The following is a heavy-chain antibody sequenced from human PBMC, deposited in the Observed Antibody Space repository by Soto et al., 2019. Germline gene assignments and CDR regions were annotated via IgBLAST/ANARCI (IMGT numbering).Heavy chain of an antibody. CDR1: GYTFTSYD. J-gene: IGHJ4*02. CDR2: MNPNSGNT. V-gene: IGHV1-8*01. CDR3: AREGGYSYGFDY. Sequence: ASVKVSCKASGYTFTSYDINWVRQATGQGLEWMGWMNPNSGNTGYAQKFQGRVTMSRNTSISTAYMELSSLRSEDTAVYYCAREGGYSYGFDYWGQGTLVTGSS. D-gene: IGHD5-18*01.